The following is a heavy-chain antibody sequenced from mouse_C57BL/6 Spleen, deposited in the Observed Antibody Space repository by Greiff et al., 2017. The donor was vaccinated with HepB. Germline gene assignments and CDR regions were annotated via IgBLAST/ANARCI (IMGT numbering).Heavy chain of an antibody. J-gene: IGHJ1*03. Sequence: QVQLQQPGAELVKPGASVKVSCKASGYTFTSYWMHWVKQRPGQGLEWIGRIHPSDSDTNYNQKFKGKATLTVDKSSSTAYMQLSSLKSEESAVYDFAMEGLYWYFDVRGTRATVTVA. CDR2: IHPSDSDT. D-gene: IGHD3-3*01. V-gene: IGHV1-74*01. CDR1: GYTFTSYW. CDR3: AMEGLYWYFDV.